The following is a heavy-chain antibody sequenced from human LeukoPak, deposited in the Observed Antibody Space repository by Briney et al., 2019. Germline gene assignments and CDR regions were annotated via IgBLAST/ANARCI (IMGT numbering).Heavy chain of an antibody. D-gene: IGHD6-13*01. CDR3: ARVMFIAAAGTCFWFDP. V-gene: IGHV4-59*01. CDR1: GGSISSYY. CDR2: IYYSGST. Sequence: KPSETLSLTCTVSGGSISSYYWSWIRQPPGKGLEWIGYIYYSGSTNYNPSLKSRVTISVDTSKNQFSLKLSSVTAADTAVYYCARVMFIAAAGTCFWFDPWGQGTLVTVSS. J-gene: IGHJ5*02.